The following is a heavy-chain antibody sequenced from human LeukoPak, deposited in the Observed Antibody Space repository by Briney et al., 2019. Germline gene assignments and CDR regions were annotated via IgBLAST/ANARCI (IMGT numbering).Heavy chain of an antibody. CDR1: GFTFSSYE. V-gene: IGHV3-48*01. CDR3: ASRGRRDGYIY. D-gene: IGHD5-24*01. Sequence: GGSLRLSCAASGFTFSSYEMNWVRQAPGKGLEWVSYISSSSSTIYYADSVKGRFTISRDNAKNSLYLQMNSLRAEDTAVYYCASRGRRDGYIYWGQGTLVTVSS. J-gene: IGHJ4*02. CDR2: ISSSSSTI.